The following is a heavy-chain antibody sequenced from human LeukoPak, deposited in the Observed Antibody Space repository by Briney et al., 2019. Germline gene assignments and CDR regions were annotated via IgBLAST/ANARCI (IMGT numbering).Heavy chain of an antibody. CDR3: ARGTYYYDSSGYDFDY. D-gene: IGHD3-22*01. J-gene: IGHJ4*02. CDR1: GFTFSSFS. V-gene: IGHV3-21*01. Sequence: GGSLRLSCAASGFTFSSFSMNWVRQAPGKGLEWVSSISSSSSYIYSADSLKSRFTIARDNAKNSLYMQMNSLRAEDTAVYYCARGTYYYDSSGYDFDYWGQGALVTVSS. CDR2: ISSSSSYI.